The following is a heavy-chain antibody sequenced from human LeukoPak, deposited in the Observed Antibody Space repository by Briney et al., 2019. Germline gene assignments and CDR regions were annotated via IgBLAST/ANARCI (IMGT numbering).Heavy chain of an antibody. Sequence: GGSLRLSCAASGFTFSSYGMHWVRQAPGKGLERVAFIRYDGSNKYYADSVKGRFTISRDNSKNTLYLQMNSLRAEDTAVYYCARGKHLSGSYDYWGQGTLVTVSS. J-gene: IGHJ4*02. CDR2: IRYDGSNK. D-gene: IGHD3-10*01. CDR1: GFTFSSYG. CDR3: ARGKHLSGSYDY. V-gene: IGHV3-30*02.